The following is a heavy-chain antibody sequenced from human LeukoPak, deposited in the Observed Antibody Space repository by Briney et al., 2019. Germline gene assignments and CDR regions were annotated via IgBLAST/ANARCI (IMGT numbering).Heavy chain of an antibody. D-gene: IGHD2-2*01. J-gene: IGHJ6*03. CDR1: GYTFTSYG. Sequence: ASVKVSCKASGYTFTSYGISWVRQAPGQGLEWMGWISAYNGNTNNAQKIQGRVTMTTDTSTSTAYMELRSLRSDDTAVYYCARDRRTTSYYYMDVWGKGTTVTVSS. V-gene: IGHV1-18*01. CDR3: ARDRRTTSYYYMDV. CDR2: ISAYNGNT.